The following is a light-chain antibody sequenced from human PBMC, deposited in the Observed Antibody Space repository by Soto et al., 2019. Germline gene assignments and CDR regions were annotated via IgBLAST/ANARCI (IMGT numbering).Light chain of an antibody. J-gene: IGLJ1*01. CDR2: TNN. CDR1: SSNIGTNY. Sequence: QLVLTQPPSASGTPGLRVTISCSGSSSNIGTNYVNWYQQVPGAAPDLLIHTNNQRPSGVPDRFSASKSGASASLAISGLQSEDEADYYCAAWDDSLKGFVFGTGTKVTVL. V-gene: IGLV1-44*01. CDR3: AAWDDSLKGFV.